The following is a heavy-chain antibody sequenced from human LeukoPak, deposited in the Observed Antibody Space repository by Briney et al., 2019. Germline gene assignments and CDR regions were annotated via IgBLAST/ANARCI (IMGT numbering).Heavy chain of an antibody. D-gene: IGHD1-26*01. CDR1: GFSFSSFA. Sequence: GGSLRLSCAASGFSFSSFAMSWVRQAPGKGLEWVSAISGSGESTYYEDSVKGRFTISRDNSKNTVDVQMNSLRAEDTAVYYCARDLEEVGATPYYYYMDVWGKGTTVTVSS. CDR2: ISGSGEST. J-gene: IGHJ6*03. V-gene: IGHV3-23*01. CDR3: ARDLEEVGATPYYYYMDV.